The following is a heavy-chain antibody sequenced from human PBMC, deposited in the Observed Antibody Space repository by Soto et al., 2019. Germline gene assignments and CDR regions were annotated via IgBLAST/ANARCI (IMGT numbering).Heavy chain of an antibody. V-gene: IGHV3-23*01. CDR1: GFTFSSYA. J-gene: IGHJ4*02. CDR3: AKGGWLKFRGWFFNNPENKKDTDFDY. CDR2: ISGSGGST. Sequence: GGSLRLSCAASGFTFSSYAMSWVRQAPGKGLEWVSAISGSGGSTYYADSVKGRFTISRDNSKNTLYLQMNSLRAEDTAVYYSAKGGWLKFRGWFFNNPENKKDTDFDYWGQGTLVTVSS. D-gene: IGHD2-15*01.